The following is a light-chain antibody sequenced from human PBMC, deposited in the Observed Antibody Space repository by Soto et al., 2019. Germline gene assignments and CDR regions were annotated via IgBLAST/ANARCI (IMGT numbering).Light chain of an antibody. J-gene: IGKJ1*01. Sequence: AIRMTQSPSSLSASTGDRVTITCRASQGISSYLAWYQQKPGKAPKLLIYAASTLQSGVPSRFSGSGSGTDFTLTISRMQSEDFATYYCQQYYNSHSLGQGTKVDIK. CDR2: AAS. V-gene: IGKV1-8*01. CDR3: QQYYNSHS. CDR1: QGISSY.